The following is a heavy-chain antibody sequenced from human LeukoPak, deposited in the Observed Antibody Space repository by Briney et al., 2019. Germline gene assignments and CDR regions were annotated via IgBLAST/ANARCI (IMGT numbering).Heavy chain of an antibody. V-gene: IGHV1-8*01. CDR1: GYTFTSYD. D-gene: IGHD1-26*01. Sequence: ASVKVSCKASGYTFTSYDINWVRQATGQGLEWMGWMNPNSGNTGYAQKFQGRVTMTRNTSISTAYMELSSLRSEDTAVYCCARALVGATSYYFDYWGQGTLVTVSS. CDR3: ARALVGATSYYFDY. J-gene: IGHJ4*02. CDR2: MNPNSGNT.